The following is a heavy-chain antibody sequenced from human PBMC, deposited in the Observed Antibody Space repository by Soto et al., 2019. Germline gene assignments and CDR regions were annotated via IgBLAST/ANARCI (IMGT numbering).Heavy chain of an antibody. J-gene: IGHJ5*02. V-gene: IGHV4-59*01. CDR2: MHHTQGT. CDR1: GASISSYH. Sequence: PSETLSLTCSVSGASISSYHWTWIRQPPGGGLEWIGYMHHTQGTNDNPSLRGRVHMSIDTSMNQFSLRLTSVTAADTAVYYCARGPFVGYFDWLDPWGHGTLVTVSS. CDR3: ARGPFVGYFDWLDP. D-gene: IGHD3-9*01.